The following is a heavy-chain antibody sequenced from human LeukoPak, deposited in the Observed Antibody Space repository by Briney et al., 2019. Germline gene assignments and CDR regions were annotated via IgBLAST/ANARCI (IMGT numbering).Heavy chain of an antibody. CDR1: GYSFVSYG. D-gene: IGHD1-20*01. Sequence: ASVEVSCKASGYSFVSYGINWVRQAPGQGLEWMGWISAYNGKTDVAQKLRGRVTMTTDTSTSTAYMELRGLRSDDTAVYYCMRDFRGINNWNDRLDYWGQGTLLTVSS. J-gene: IGHJ4*02. CDR2: ISAYNGKT. CDR3: MRDFRGINNWNDRLDY. V-gene: IGHV1-18*01.